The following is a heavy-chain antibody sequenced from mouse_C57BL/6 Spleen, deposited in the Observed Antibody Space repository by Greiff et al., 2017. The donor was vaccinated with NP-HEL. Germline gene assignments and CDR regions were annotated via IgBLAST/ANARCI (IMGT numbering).Heavy chain of an antibody. J-gene: IGHJ1*03. Sequence: QVQLQQPGAELVMPGASVKLSCKASGYTFTSYWMHWVKQRPGQGLEWIGELDPSDSYTNYNQKFKGKSTLTVDKSSSTAYMQLSSLTSEDSAVYYCARGAYYSNYNWYFDVWGTGTTVTVSS. CDR2: LDPSDSYT. CDR3: ARGAYYSNYNWYFDV. CDR1: GYTFTSYW. D-gene: IGHD2-5*01. V-gene: IGHV1-69*01.